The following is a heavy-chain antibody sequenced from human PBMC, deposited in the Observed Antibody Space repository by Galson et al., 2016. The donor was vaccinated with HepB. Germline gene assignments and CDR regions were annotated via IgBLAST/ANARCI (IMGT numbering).Heavy chain of an antibody. J-gene: IGHJ4*02. CDR2: VYYSGST. Sequence: SETLSLTCTVSGGSFNSTDYCWGWIRQPLGKGLEWIGSVYYSGSTYYNPTLKSRVTISVDTSKNQFSLKVTSVTAADTAVYYCARLSDYYESSGYDYPGTLDYWGQGTLVTVSS. V-gene: IGHV4-39*01. CDR3: ARLSDYYESSGYDYPGTLDY. CDR1: GGSFNSTDYC. D-gene: IGHD3-22*01.